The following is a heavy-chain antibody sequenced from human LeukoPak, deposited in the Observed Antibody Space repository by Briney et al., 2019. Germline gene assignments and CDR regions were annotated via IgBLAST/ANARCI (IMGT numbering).Heavy chain of an antibody. CDR3: ARANDRYYDSSGYYPDY. CDR2: IYYSGST. V-gene: IGHV4-34*01. J-gene: IGHJ4*02. CDR1: GGSFSGYY. Sequence: SETLSLACAVYGGSFSGYYWDWIRQPPGKGLEWIGSIYYSGSTYYNPSLKSRVTISVDTSKNQFSLKLSSVTAADTAVYYCARANDRYYDSSGYYPDYWGQGTLVTVSS. D-gene: IGHD3-22*01.